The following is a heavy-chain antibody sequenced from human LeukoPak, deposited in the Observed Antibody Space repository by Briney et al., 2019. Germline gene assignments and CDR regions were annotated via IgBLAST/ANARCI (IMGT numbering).Heavy chain of an antibody. J-gene: IGHJ4*02. Sequence: SETLSLTCTVSGGSISSGDYYRSWIRQPPGKGLEWIGYIYYSGSTYYNPSLKSRVTISVDTSKNQFSLKLSSVTAADTAVYYCARGGRTGALGYWGQGTLVTVSS. D-gene: IGHD7-27*01. CDR2: IYYSGST. CDR1: GGSISSGDYY. CDR3: ARGGRTGALGY. V-gene: IGHV4-30-4*01.